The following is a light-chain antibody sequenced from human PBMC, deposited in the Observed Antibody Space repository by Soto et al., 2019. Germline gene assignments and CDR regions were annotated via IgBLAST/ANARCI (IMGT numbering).Light chain of an antibody. V-gene: IGKV3-15*01. CDR1: QSVGSN. CDR3: QQYNERPPWT. J-gene: IGKJ1*01. CDR2: GAS. Sequence: EIVMTQSPATLSVSPGERATLSCRASQSVGSNVAWYQQKPGQAPRLLIYGASSRATGIPARGSGSGSGTDFTLTISSLQSDDVGVYYCQQYNERPPWTFGQGTKVEIK.